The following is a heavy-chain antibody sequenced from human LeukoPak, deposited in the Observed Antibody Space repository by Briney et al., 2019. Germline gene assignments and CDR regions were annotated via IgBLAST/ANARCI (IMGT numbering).Heavy chain of an antibody. CDR1: GFTFDDYG. CDR3: AKDRGGGAPNYMDV. V-gene: IGHV3-20*04. CDR2: INWNGGVT. D-gene: IGHD2-21*01. Sequence: GGSLRLSCAASGFTFDDYGMGWVRQLPGRGLEWVSVINWNGGVTSYADSVKGRFTISRDNARNSLYLQMNSLRAEDTAVYYCAKDRGGGAPNYMDVWGKGTTVTVSS. J-gene: IGHJ6*03.